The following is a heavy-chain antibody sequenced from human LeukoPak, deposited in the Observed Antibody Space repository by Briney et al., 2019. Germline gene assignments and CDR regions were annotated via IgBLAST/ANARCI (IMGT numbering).Heavy chain of an antibody. J-gene: IGHJ4*02. V-gene: IGHV3-30*18. D-gene: IGHD3-22*01. CDR3: AKVLDYYDSSGGFDY. CDR2: ISYDGSNK. CDR1: GFTFSTYW. Sequence: GGSLRLSCAASGFTFSTYWMTRVRQAPGKGLEWVAVISYDGSNKYYADSVKGRFTISRDNSKNTLYLQMNSLRAEDTAVYYCAKVLDYYDSSGGFDYWGQGTLVTVSS.